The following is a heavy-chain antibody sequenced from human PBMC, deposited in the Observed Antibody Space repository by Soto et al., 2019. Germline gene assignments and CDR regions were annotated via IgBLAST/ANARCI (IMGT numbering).Heavy chain of an antibody. CDR2: ISSSGTTI. V-gene: IGHV3-48*01. Sequence: GGSLRLSCAASGFTFCSYSMNWVRQAPGKGLEWVSHISSSGTTIYDADSVKGRFTISRDNAKNSVYLQMNSLRAEDTAVYYCAKDQNIAVAGSDDAFDIWGQGTMVTVSS. D-gene: IGHD6-19*01. CDR3: AKDQNIAVAGSDDAFDI. J-gene: IGHJ3*02. CDR1: GFTFCSYS.